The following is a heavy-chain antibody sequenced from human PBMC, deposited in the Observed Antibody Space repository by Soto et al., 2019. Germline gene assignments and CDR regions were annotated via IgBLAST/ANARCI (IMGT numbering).Heavy chain of an antibody. V-gene: IGHV1-2*04. CDR3: ARVSSSSGYYYYGMDV. D-gene: IGHD6-6*01. Sequence: ASVKVSCKASGYTFTSYGINWVRQAPGQGLEWMGWINPNSGGTNYAQKFQGWVTMTRDTSISTAYMELSRLRSDDTAVYYCARVSSSSGYYYYGMDVWGQGTTVTVSS. CDR1: GYTFTSYG. CDR2: INPNSGGT. J-gene: IGHJ6*02.